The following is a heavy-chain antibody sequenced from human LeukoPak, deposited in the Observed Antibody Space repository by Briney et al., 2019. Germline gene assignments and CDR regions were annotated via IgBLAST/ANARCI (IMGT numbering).Heavy chain of an antibody. J-gene: IGHJ4*02. CDR2: IYYSGST. CDR3: ARDRGGLYGGNSLGYYLDN. CDR1: GGSISSYY. D-gene: IGHD4-23*01. V-gene: IGHV4-59*01. Sequence: SATLSLTCTVSGGSISSYYWSWIRQPPGKGLEWIWYIYYSGSTNYNPSLKSRVTISVDTSKTQFSLKLSSVTAADTAVYYCARDRGGLYGGNSLGYYLDNWGQGTLVTVSS.